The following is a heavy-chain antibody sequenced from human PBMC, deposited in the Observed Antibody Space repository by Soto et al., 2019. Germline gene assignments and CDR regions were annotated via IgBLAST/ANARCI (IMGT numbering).Heavy chain of an antibody. CDR1: GGSISSSSYY. J-gene: IGHJ3*02. CDR2: IYYSGST. Sequence: QLQLQESGPGLVKPSETLSLTCTVSGGSISSSSYYWGWIRQPPGKGLEWIGSIYYSGSTYYNPSLKSRVTISVDTSKNPFSLKLSSVTAADTAVYYCARQLIMVRGVIRACDIWGQGTIVTVSS. CDR3: ARQLIMVRGVIRACDI. V-gene: IGHV4-39*01. D-gene: IGHD3-10*01.